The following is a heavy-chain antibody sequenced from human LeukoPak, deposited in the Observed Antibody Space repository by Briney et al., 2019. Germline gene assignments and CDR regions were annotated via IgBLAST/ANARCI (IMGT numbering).Heavy chain of an antibody. CDR2: ISSSGSTI. CDR1: GFTFSDYY. J-gene: IGHJ4*02. V-gene: IGHV3-11*01. Sequence: GGSLRLSCAASGFTFSDYYMSWIRQAPGKGLGWVSYISSSGSTIYYADSVKGRFTISRDNAKNSLYLQMNSLRAEDTAVYYCARHPVNYYDSSGYYYPDYWGQGTLVTVSS. CDR3: ARHPVNYYDSSGYYYPDY. D-gene: IGHD3-22*01.